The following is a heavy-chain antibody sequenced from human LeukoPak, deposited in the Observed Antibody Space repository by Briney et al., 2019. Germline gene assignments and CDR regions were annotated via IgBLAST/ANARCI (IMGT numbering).Heavy chain of an antibody. V-gene: IGHV4-59*01. CDR2: IYYSGST. CDR1: GGSISSYY. J-gene: IGHJ4*02. Sequence: SETLSLTCTVSGGSISSYYWSWIRQPPGKGLEWIGYIYYSGSTNYNPSLKSRVTISVDTSKNQFSLKLSSVTAADTAVYYCARGATLLASPLDYWGQGTLVTVSS. CDR3: ARGATLLASPLDY. D-gene: IGHD1-26*01.